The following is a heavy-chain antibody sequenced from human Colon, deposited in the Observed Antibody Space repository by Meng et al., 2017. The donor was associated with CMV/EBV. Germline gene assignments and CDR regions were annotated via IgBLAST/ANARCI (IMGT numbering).Heavy chain of an antibody. CDR2: IIPILNRP. CDR1: GGTFNTYT. V-gene: IGHV1-69*02. J-gene: IGHJ4*02. D-gene: IGHD1-7*01. CDR3: ARNLGQNWNFEALDS. Sequence: SVKVSCKASGGTFNTYTITWVRQAPGQGLEWMGRIIPILNRPDYAQSFQGRVSITADKSTSTAYMELSSLRSEDTAVYYCARNLGQNWNFEALDSWGQGTLVTVSS.